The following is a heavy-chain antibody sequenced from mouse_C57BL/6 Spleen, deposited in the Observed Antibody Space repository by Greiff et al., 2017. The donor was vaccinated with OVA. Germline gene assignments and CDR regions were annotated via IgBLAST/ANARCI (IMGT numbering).Heavy chain of an antibody. Sequence: EVQLQQSGPELVKPGASVKISCKASGYTFTDYYMNWVKQSHGKSLEWIGDINPNNGGTSYNQKFKGKATLTVDKSSSTAYMELRSLTSEDSAVYYCARWCGNYAMDYWGQGTSVTVSS. CDR2: INPNNGGT. J-gene: IGHJ4*01. D-gene: IGHD1-1*01. CDR3: ARWCGNYAMDY. V-gene: IGHV1-26*01. CDR1: GYTFTDYY.